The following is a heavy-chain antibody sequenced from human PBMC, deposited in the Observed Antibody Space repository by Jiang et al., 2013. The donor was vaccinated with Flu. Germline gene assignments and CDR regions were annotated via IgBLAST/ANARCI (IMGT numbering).Heavy chain of an antibody. V-gene: IGHV4-59*01. CDR1: GGSISSYY. D-gene: IGHD3-10*01. J-gene: IGHJ3*02. Sequence: GLVKPSETLSLTCTVSGGSISSYYWSWIRQPPGKGLEWIGYIYYSGSTNYNPSLKSRVTISVDTSKNQFSLKLSSVTAADTAVYYCAREAPVGSGNAFDIWGQGTMVTVSS. CDR2: IYYSGST. CDR3: AREAPVGSGNAFDI.